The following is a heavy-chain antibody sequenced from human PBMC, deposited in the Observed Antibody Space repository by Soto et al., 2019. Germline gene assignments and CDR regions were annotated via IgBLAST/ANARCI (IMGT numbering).Heavy chain of an antibody. Sequence: QVQLVESGGVVVQPGMSLRLSCGASGFTFSTYAMHWVRQAPGKGLEWVAVISYGGDHQYYADSVKGRFTISRDKSENTLHLQMNSLRAEDTAMYYCAKDRALGAAAADFDYWGRGTLVTVSS. J-gene: IGHJ4*02. CDR1: GFTFSTYA. D-gene: IGHD6-13*01. V-gene: IGHV3-30*18. CDR2: ISYGGDHQ. CDR3: AKDRALGAAAADFDY.